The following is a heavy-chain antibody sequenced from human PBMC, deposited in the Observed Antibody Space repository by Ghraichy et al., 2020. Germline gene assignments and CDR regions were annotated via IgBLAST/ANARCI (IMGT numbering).Heavy chain of an antibody. V-gene: IGHV3-23*01. CDR3: ARKPYCDGTSCYAFDS. CDR2: LHRNGDVA. J-gene: IGHJ4*02. D-gene: IGHD2-2*01. CDR1: GSSLSSSH. Sequence: GGSLRLSCIRSGSSLSSSHISVSRLSPSEWLEWVSTLHRNGDVANYADSVKGRFTISRDNARNTLYLQMNGLRAEDTAVYFCARKPYCDGTSCYAFDSWGQGTLVTVCS.